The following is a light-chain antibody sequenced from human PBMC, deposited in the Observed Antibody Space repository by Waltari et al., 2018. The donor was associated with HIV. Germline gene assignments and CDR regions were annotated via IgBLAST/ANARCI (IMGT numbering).Light chain of an antibody. V-gene: IGLV1-36*01. J-gene: IGLJ2*01. CDR1: SPNIGHNA. Sequence: QSVLTQPPSVSEAPRQRVTISCSGSSPNIGHNAVNWYQQLPGKPPKLLIYYDDLLASGVSDRFSGSKSGTSASLAISGLQSEDESDYYCAAWDDSLNGVVFGGGTKLTVL. CDR2: YDD. CDR3: AAWDDSLNGVV.